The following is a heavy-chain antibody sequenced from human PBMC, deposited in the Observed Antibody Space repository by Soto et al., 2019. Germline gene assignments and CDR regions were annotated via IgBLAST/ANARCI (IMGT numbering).Heavy chain of an antibody. CDR3: ARDKYPVEVTTNGVGWFDP. D-gene: IGHD7-27*01. CDR2: IYYSGST. Sequence: QVQLQESGPGLVKPSQTLSLTCTVSGGSISSGGYYWSWIRQHPGKGLEWIGYIYYSGSTYYNPSLKSRVTISVDTSKNQFSLKLSSVTAADTAVYYCARDKYPVEVTTNGVGWFDPWGQGTLVTVSS. J-gene: IGHJ5*02. V-gene: IGHV4-31*03. CDR1: GGSISSGGYY.